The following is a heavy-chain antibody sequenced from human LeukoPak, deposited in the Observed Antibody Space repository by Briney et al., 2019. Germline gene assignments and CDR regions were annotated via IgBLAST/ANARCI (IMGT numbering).Heavy chain of an antibody. J-gene: IGHJ4*02. CDR2: IKQDGSER. V-gene: IGHV3-7*01. CDR1: GFSMSVYW. D-gene: IGHD3-22*01. Sequence: PGGSLRLSCAASGFSMSVYWMSWVRQAPGKGLEWVGNIKQDGSERNYVDSVKGRFTISRDNAKKSLYLQINSLRAEDTAVYYCARDWGAYYHFFDYWGQGTLVTVSS. CDR3: ARDWGAYYHFFDY.